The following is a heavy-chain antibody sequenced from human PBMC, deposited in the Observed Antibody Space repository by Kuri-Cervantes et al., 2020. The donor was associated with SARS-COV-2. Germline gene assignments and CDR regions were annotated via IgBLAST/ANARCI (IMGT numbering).Heavy chain of an antibody. D-gene: IGHD7-27*01. CDR1: GFTFSDYY. J-gene: IGHJ4*02. V-gene: IGHV4-59*01. CDR3: ARDRLGRYYFDY. Sequence: ESLKISCAASGFTFSDYYMSWIRQAPGKGLEWIGYIYYSGSTNYNPSLKSRVTISVDTSKNQFSLKLSSVTAADTAVYYCARDRLGRYYFDYWGQGTLVTVSS. CDR2: IYYSGST.